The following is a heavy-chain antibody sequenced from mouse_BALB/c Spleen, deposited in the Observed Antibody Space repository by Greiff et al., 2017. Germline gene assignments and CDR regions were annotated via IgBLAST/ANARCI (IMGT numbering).Heavy chain of an antibody. CDR2: ISDGGSYT. Sequence: EVQRVESGGGLVKPGGSLKLSCAASGFTFSDYYMYWVRQTPEKRLEWVATISDGGSYTYYPDSVKGRFTISRDNAKNNLYLQMSSLKSEDTAMYYCARVDYGGFAYWGQGTLVTVSA. D-gene: IGHD2-4*01. CDR3: ARVDYGGFAY. V-gene: IGHV5-4*02. CDR1: GFTFSDYY. J-gene: IGHJ3*01.